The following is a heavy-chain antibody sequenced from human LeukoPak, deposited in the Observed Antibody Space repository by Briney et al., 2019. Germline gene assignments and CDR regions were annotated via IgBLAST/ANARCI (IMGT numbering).Heavy chain of an antibody. J-gene: IGHJ6*03. CDR1: GFTFSSYE. CDR3: ARDAGSGSYFSYYYYMDV. Sequence: SGGSLRLSCAASGFTFSSYEMHWVRQAPGKGLEWVSYISSSGSTIYYADSVKGRFTISRDNAKNSLYLQMNSLRAEDTAVYYCARDAGSGSYFSYYYYMDVWGKGTTVTISS. D-gene: IGHD3-10*01. CDR2: ISSSGSTI. V-gene: IGHV3-48*03.